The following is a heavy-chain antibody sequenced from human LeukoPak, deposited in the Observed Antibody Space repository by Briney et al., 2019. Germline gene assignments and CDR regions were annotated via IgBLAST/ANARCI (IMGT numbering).Heavy chain of an antibody. Sequence: SETLSLTCTVSGGSISSYYWSWIRQPPGKGLEWIGYIYTSGSTNYNPSLKSRVTMSVDTSKNQFSLKLSSVTAADTAVYYCARVVGYCSSTSCLDAFDIWGQGTMVTVSS. CDR2: IYTSGST. CDR3: ARVVGYCSSTSCLDAFDI. V-gene: IGHV4-4*08. J-gene: IGHJ3*02. CDR1: GGSISSYY. D-gene: IGHD2-2*01.